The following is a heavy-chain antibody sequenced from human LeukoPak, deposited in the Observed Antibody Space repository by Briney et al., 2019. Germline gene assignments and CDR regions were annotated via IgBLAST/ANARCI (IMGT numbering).Heavy chain of an antibody. V-gene: IGHV4-59*01. D-gene: IGHD5-18*01. CDR2: IYYSGST. CDR3: ARGGYSYGSYYYYYYCMDV. Sequence: SETLSLTCTVSGGSISSYYWSWIRQPPGKGLEWIGYIYYSGSTNYNPSLKSRVTISVDTSKNQFSLKLSSVTAADTAVYYCARGGYSYGSYYYYYYCMDVWGKGTTVTVSS. J-gene: IGHJ6*03. CDR1: GGSISSYY.